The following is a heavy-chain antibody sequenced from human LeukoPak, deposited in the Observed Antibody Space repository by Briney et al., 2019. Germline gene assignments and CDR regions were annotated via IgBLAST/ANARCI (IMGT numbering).Heavy chain of an antibody. Sequence: PGGSLRLSCADSGFTFSRYMISSVPQTPGKGLEWVSAISSSADRTYYGDSVKGRFTISRDNSKNTLYLQMHSPRAEDTAIYYCAKEGLYGDNYAEFAFCVQGPVVTVSS. CDR2: ISSSADRT. J-gene: IGHJ4*02. CDR1: GFTFSRYM. V-gene: IGHV3-23*01. CDR3: AKEGLYGDNYAEFAF. D-gene: IGHD5-18*01.